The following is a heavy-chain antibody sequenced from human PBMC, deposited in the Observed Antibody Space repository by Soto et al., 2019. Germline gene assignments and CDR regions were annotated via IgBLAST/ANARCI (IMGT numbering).Heavy chain of an antibody. J-gene: IGHJ6*02. CDR2: IYYSGST. V-gene: IGHV4-31*03. CDR1: GGSISSGGYY. CDR3: ARVSAMDYYYGMDV. Sequence: SETLSLTGTVSGGSISSGGYYWSWIRQHPGKGLEWIGYIYYSGSTYYNPSLKSRVTISVDTSKNQFSLKLSSVTAADTAVYYCARVSAMDYYYGMDVWGQGTTVTVSS. D-gene: IGHD5-18*01.